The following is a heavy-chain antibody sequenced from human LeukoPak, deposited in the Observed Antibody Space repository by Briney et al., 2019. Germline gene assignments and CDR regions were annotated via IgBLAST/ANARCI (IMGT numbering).Heavy chain of an antibody. J-gene: IGHJ4*02. V-gene: IGHV3-30*02. CDR3: ASSGWYPYYFDY. Sequence: GGSLRLSCAASGFTFSKYGMHWVRQAPGKGLEWVAFIRYDGSNKYYTDSVKGRFTISRDNSKNTLYLQMNSLRAEDTAVYYCASSGWYPYYFDYWGQGTLVTVSS. CDR2: IRYDGSNK. D-gene: IGHD6-19*01. CDR1: GFTFSKYG.